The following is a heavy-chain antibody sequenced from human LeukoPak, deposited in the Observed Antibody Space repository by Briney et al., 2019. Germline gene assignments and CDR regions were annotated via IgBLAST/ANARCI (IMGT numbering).Heavy chain of an antibody. V-gene: IGHV3-30-3*01. CDR1: GFTFSSYA. D-gene: IGHD1-26*01. CDR2: VSYDGTDQ. Sequence: GGSLRLSCAASGFTFSSYAMHWVRQAPGKGLEWLAVVSYDGTDQFYADSVRGRFTISRDNSKNTLCVHMNSLRVEDTAVYYCARGGSYFDYWGQGTLVTVSS. J-gene: IGHJ4*02. CDR3: ARGGSYFDY.